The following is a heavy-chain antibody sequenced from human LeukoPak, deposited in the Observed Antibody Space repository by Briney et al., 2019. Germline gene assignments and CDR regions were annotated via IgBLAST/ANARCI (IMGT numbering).Heavy chain of an antibody. CDR1: GGSFTTYY. Sequence: SETLSPTCAVDGGSFTTYYWNWIRQPPGKGLEWIGEINHRGSTNYNSSLESRVTISVDTSNNQFSLKLRSVTAADTAVYYCARDYGAPSPGFDLWGQGTLVTVSS. V-gene: IGHV4-34*01. CDR3: ARDYGAPSPGFDL. D-gene: IGHD4-17*01. CDR2: INHRGST. J-gene: IGHJ3*01.